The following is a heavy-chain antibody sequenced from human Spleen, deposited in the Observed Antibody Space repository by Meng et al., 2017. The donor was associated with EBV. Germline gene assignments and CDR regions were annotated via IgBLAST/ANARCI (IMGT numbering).Heavy chain of an antibody. V-gene: IGHV1-18*04. D-gene: IGHD5-18*01. Sequence: QVQLVQSGDEVKKHGASVKVSCKASGYTFTNYHINWVRQAPGQGLEWMGCISTYNGGTKYAQKFQGRVTMTTDTSTTTVYMELRSLRSDDTAVYYCARDGPGYGYFDFWGQGSLVTVS. CDR1: GYTFTNYH. CDR2: ISTYNGGT. CDR3: ARDGPGYGYFDF. J-gene: IGHJ4*02.